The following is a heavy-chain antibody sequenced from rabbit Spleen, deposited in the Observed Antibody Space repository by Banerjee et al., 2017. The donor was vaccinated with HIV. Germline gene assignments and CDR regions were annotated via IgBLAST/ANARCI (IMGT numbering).Heavy chain of an antibody. CDR1: GFSFSDRDV. D-gene: IGHD8-1*01. CDR2: INAVTGKA. CDR3: ARDTGSSFSSYGMDL. J-gene: IGHJ6*01. V-gene: IGHV1S45*01. Sequence: QQQLVESGGGLVQPEGSLTLTCKASGFSFSDRDVMCWVRQAPGKGLEWIACINAVTGKAVYATWAKGRFTCSKTSSTTVTLQMTSLTVADTATYFCARDTGSSFSSYGMDLWGPGTPGHRL.